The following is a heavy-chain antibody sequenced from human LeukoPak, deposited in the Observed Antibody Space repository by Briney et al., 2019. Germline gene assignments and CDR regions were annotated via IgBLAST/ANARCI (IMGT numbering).Heavy chain of an antibody. J-gene: IGHJ5*02. D-gene: IGHD1-26*01. CDR1: GFTFSDTW. Sequence: GGSLRLSCAASGFTFSDTWMHWVRQAPGKGLVWVSRIRSDGSDTRYAESVKGRFTISRDNSKNTLYLQMNSLRAEDTAVYYCARYSGSYSNWFDPWGQGTLVTVSS. V-gene: IGHV3-74*01. CDR2: IRSDGSDT. CDR3: ARYSGSYSNWFDP.